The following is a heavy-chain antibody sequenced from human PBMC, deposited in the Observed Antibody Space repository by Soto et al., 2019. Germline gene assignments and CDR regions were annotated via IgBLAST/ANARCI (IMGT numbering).Heavy chain of an antibody. CDR3: ARSLGVAAGDLFAY. Sequence: PSETLSLTCTVSGGSISSGDYYWSWIRQPPGKGLEWIGYIYYSGSTYYNPSLKSRVTISVDTSKNQFSLKLSSVTAADTAVYYCARSLGVAAGDLFAYRGRGTLVTVSS. CDR2: IYYSGST. D-gene: IGHD2-21*01. CDR1: GGSISSGDYY. V-gene: IGHV4-30-4*01. J-gene: IGHJ4*02.